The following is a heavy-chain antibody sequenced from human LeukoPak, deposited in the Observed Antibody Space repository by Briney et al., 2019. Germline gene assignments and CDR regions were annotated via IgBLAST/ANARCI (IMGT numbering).Heavy chain of an antibody. CDR2: INHGGDT. D-gene: IGHD3-10*01. J-gene: IGHJ4*02. Sequence: PGGSLRLSCAASGFTFGSYAMTWVRQPPGKGLEWIGEINHGGDTNYNPSLKSRVTISVDTSKNQFSLKLSSVTAAETAVYYCARAEIELLWFGESKPKWFDYWGQGTLVTVSS. CDR3: ARAEIELLWFGESKPKWFDY. V-gene: IGHV4-34*01. CDR1: GFTFGSYA.